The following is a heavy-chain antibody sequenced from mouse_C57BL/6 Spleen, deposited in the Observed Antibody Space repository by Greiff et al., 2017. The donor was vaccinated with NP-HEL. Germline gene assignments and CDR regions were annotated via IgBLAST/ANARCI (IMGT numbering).Heavy chain of an antibody. D-gene: IGHD2-4*01. CDR3: ARDYDYPFAY. CDR2: IDPSDSYT. J-gene: IGHJ3*01. Sequence: QVQLQQPGAELVKPGASVKLSCKASGYTFTSYWMQWVKQRPGQGLEWIGEIDPSDSYTNYTQKFKGKATLTVDTSSSTAYMQLSSLTSEDSAVYYCARDYDYPFAYWGQGTLVTVSA. V-gene: IGHV1-50*01. CDR1: GYTFTSYW.